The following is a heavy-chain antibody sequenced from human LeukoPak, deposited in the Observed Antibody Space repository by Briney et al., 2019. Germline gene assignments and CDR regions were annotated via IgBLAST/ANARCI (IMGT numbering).Heavy chain of an antibody. V-gene: IGHV1-8*01. Sequence: ASVKVSCKASGYTLTTFEVNWVRQATGQGPEWMGWMRFINGNTGYAPKFQGRVTMTRNTSENTAYMELSSLRSDDTAVYYCARGDDTIMVMHHWGQGTLVTVSS. CDR3: ARGDDTIMVMHH. CDR2: MRFINGNT. D-gene: IGHD5-18*01. CDR1: GYTLTTFE. J-gene: IGHJ5*02.